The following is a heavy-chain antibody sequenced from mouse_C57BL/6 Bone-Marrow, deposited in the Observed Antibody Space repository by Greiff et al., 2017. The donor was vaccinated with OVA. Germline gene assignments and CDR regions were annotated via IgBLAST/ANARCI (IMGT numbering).Heavy chain of an antibody. V-gene: IGHV1-54*01. J-gene: IGHJ4*01. CDR2: INPGSGGT. CDR3: ARNYDYDEAMDY. Sequence: QVQLQQSGAELVRPGTSVKVSCKASGYAFPNYLIEWVKQRPGQGLEWIGVINPGSGGTNYNEKFKGKATLTADKSSSTAYMQLSSLTSEDSAVYFCARNYDYDEAMDYWGQGTSVTVSS. CDR1: GYAFPNYL. D-gene: IGHD2-4*01.